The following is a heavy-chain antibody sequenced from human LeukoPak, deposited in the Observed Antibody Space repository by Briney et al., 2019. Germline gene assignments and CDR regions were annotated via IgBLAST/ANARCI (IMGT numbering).Heavy chain of an antibody. CDR1: GYSLSELT. Sequence: GASVKVSCKVSGYSLSELTMHWVRHAPGKGLEWMGGFDPGMAETIYAEKFQGRITMTEDTSTDTAYMELSSLRSEDTALYYCATLDSYYDNSGRPLLPDWGQGTLVTVSS. J-gene: IGHJ4*02. CDR3: ATLDSYYDNSGRPLLPD. D-gene: IGHD3-22*01. CDR2: FDPGMAET. V-gene: IGHV1-24*01.